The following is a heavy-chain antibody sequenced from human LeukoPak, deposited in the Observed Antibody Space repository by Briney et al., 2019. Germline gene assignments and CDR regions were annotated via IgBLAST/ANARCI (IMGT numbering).Heavy chain of an antibody. CDR3: AREGVVGATTPFDH. Sequence: SQTLSLTCTFSGDSTSSGDYYWGWIRQPPGKGLEWIGYIYYSGSTYYNLSLKSRVSISVDTSKNQFSLKLSPLSAAGTAVYYCAREGVVGATTPFDHWGQGTLVTVSS. V-gene: IGHV4-30-4*08. CDR1: GDSTSSGDYY. CDR2: IYYSGST. J-gene: IGHJ4*02. D-gene: IGHD1-26*01.